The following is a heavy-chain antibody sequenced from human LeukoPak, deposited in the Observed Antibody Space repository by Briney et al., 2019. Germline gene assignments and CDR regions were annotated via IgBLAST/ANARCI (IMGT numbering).Heavy chain of an antibody. D-gene: IGHD7-27*01. Sequence: PGGSLRLSCAASGFTFSSYAMHWVRQAPGKGLEWVAVISYDGSNKYYADSVKGRFTISRDNSKNTLYLQMNSLRAEDTAVYYCAKDYPSGASKPGNFDYWGQGTLVTVSS. J-gene: IGHJ4*02. V-gene: IGHV3-30-3*01. CDR2: ISYDGSNK. CDR1: GFTFSSYA. CDR3: AKDYPSGASKPGNFDY.